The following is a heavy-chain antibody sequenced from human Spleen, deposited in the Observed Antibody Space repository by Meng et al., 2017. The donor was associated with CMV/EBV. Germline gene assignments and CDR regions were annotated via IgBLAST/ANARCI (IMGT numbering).Heavy chain of an antibody. J-gene: IGHJ4*02. Sequence: DSGFTFRDYTMNWVRQAPGKALEWVSSISSSSGHIYYADSVNGRFTISRDNANTSLYLQMNSLRAEDTAVYYCARQVMAAAGDFDYWGQGTLVTVSS. CDR3: ARQVMAAAGDFDY. CDR1: GFTFRDYT. D-gene: IGHD6-13*01. CDR2: ISSSSGHI. V-gene: IGHV3-21*01.